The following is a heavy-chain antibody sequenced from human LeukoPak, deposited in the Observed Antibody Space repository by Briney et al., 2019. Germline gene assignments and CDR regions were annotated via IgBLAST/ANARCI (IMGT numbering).Heavy chain of an antibody. CDR1: GFTFSRYG. Sequence: GGSLRLSCAASGFTFSRYGMHWVRQAPGKGLEWVAVIWYDGSNKYYADSVKGRFTISRDNSKNTLYLQMNSLRAEDTAVYYCARGRWLQNFYYFDYWGEGTLVTVSS. V-gene: IGHV3-33*01. D-gene: IGHD5-24*01. CDR2: IWYDGSNK. J-gene: IGHJ4*02. CDR3: ARGRWLQNFYYFDY.